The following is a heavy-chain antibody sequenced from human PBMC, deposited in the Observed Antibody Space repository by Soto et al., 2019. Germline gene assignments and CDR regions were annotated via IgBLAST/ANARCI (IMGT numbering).Heavy chain of an antibody. V-gene: IGHV6-1*01. Sequence: PSQTPSLTWVISGDRVSNDNAAWNWIRQSPSRGLELLGRTYYRSKGYNHYAVSVKSRITINPDTSKNQSSLQLNSVSPEDKAVYYCARTYGYSDVWGQGSTFPVS. CDR2: TYYRSKGYN. J-gene: IGHJ6*01. CDR3: ARTYGYSDV. CDR1: GDRVSNDNAA. D-gene: IGHD4-17*01.